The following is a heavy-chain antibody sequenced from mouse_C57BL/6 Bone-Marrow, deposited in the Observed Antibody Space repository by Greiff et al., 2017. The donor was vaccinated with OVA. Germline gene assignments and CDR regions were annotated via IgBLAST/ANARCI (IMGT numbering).Heavy chain of an antibody. J-gene: IGHJ4*01. V-gene: IGHV5-4*03. Sequence: EVKLQESGGGLVKPGGSLKLSCAASGFTFSSYAMSWVRQTPEKRLEWVATISDGGSYTYYPDNVKGRFTISRDNAKNNLYLQMSHLKSEDTAMYYCARVLPNYYAMDYWGQGTSVTVSS. CDR3: ARVLPNYYAMDY. CDR1: GFTFSSYA. CDR2: ISDGGSYT. D-gene: IGHD1-1*01.